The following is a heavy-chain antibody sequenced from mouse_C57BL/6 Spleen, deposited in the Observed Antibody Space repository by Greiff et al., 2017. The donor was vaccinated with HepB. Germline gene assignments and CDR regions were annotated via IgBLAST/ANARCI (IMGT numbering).Heavy chain of an antibody. Sequence: VMLVESGPGLVQPSQSLSITCTVSGFSLTSYGVHWVRQSPGKGLEWLGVIWSGGSTDYNAAFISRLSISKDNSKSQVFFKMNSLQADDTAIYYCALGATIVTPFAYWGQGTLVTVSA. CDR1: GFSLTSYG. D-gene: IGHD2-5*01. V-gene: IGHV2-2*01. CDR2: IWSGGST. CDR3: ALGATIVTPFAY. J-gene: IGHJ3*01.